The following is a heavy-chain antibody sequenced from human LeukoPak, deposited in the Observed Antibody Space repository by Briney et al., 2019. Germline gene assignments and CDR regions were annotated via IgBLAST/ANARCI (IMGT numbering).Heavy chain of an antibody. CDR3: AREPARGFSDAYDMDV. D-gene: IGHD5-18*01. Sequence: ASVKVSCKASGYTFTSYYMHWVRQAPGQGLEWMGIINPSGGSTSYAQKFQGRVTITADDSTRTAYMELSSLRSEDTAVYYCAREPARGFSDAYDMDVWGQGTTVTVSS. CDR2: INPSGGST. CDR1: GYTFTSYY. V-gene: IGHV1-46*01. J-gene: IGHJ6*02.